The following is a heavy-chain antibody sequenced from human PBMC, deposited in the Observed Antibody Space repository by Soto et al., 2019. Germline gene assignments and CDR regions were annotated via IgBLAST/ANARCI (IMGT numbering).Heavy chain of an antibody. CDR2: ISAYNGNT. CDR1: GYTFTSYG. Sequence: QVQLVQSGAEVKKPGASVKVSCKASGYTFTSYGISWVRQAPGQGLVWMGWISAYNGNTNYAQKLQGRVTMTTDTSTSTAYMERRSLRSDDTAVYYCARLSIAYRAISHFDYWGQGTLVTVAS. J-gene: IGHJ4*02. V-gene: IGHV1-18*01. CDR3: ARLSIAYRAISHFDY. D-gene: IGHD3-3*02.